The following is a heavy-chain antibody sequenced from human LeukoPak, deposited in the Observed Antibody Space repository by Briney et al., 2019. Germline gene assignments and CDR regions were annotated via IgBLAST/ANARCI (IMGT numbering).Heavy chain of an antibody. CDR2: INAGNGNT. CDR3: AKSMALRITMRSPGY. CDR1: GYTFTSYA. Sequence: GASVKVSCKASGYTFTSYAMHWVSQAPGQRLEWMGWINAGNGNTKYSQEFQGRVTITRDTSASTAYMELSSLRSEDMAVYYCAKSMALRITMRSPGYWGQGALVSVSS. D-gene: IGHD3-22*01. V-gene: IGHV1-3*03. J-gene: IGHJ4*02.